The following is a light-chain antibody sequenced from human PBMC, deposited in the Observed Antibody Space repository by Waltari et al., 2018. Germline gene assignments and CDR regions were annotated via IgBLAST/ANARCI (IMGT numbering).Light chain of an antibody. CDR1: SIDVGDYNF. Sequence: QSALTQPASVSGSSGQSITISCTGTSIDVGDYNFVSWYQHHPGKAPKLIIYDVSDRPSGVSNRFSGSKSGNTASLTISGLQAEDEAMYYCSSFTGSSFVLFGGGTMLTVL. J-gene: IGLJ2*01. CDR2: DVS. V-gene: IGLV2-14*03. CDR3: SSFTGSSFVL.